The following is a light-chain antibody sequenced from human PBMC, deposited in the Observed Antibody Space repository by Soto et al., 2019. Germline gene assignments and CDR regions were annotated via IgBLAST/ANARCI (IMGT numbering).Light chain of an antibody. CDR1: SSDVGGYNY. CDR3: SSYTSSSTSYV. V-gene: IGLV2-14*01. Sequence: QSALTQPASVSGSPGQLITISCTGTSSDVGGYNYVSWYQQHPGKAPKLMISEVSNRPSGVSNRFSGSKSGNTASLTISGLQAEDEADYYCSSYTSSSTSYVFGSGTKLTVL. J-gene: IGLJ1*01. CDR2: EVS.